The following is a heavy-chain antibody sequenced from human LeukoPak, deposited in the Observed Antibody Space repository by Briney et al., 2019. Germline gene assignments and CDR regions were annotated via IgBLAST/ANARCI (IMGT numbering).Heavy chain of an antibody. CDR2: INPNSGGT. CDR3: ARGRKPFSGTAIYSGNWFDP. CDR1: GYIFTDYY. J-gene: IGHJ5*02. Sequence: ASVKVSCKASGYIFTDYYMHWVRQAPGQELGWMGRINPNSGGTNYAQKFQGRVTMTRDTSISIAYMELSRLRSDDTAVYYCARGRKPFSGTAIYSGNWFDPWGQGTLVTVSS. D-gene: IGHD3-10*02. V-gene: IGHV1-2*06.